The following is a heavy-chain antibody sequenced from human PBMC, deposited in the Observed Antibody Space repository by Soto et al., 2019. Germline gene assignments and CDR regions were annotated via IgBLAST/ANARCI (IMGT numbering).Heavy chain of an antibody. CDR3: AKDSSPLDCSGGSCYAYDFDY. Sequence: GGSLRLSCAASGFTFSSYDMHWVRQAPGKGLEWVAVISHDGSNKYYADSVKGRFTISRDNSENMLYLQMNSLRAEDTAVYYCAKDSSPLDCSGGSCYAYDFDYWGQGTLVTVS. D-gene: IGHD2-15*01. CDR1: GFTFSSYD. CDR2: ISHDGSNK. J-gene: IGHJ4*02. V-gene: IGHV3-30*18.